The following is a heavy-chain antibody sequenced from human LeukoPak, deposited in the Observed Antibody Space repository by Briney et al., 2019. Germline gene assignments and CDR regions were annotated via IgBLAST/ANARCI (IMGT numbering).Heavy chain of an antibody. CDR2: IYYSGST. V-gene: IGHV4-30-4*08. J-gene: IGHJ4*02. CDR3: ARAYYYDSSGYSWLFDY. Sequence: PSATLSLTCTVSGGSISSGDYYWSWIRQPPGKGLEWIGYIYYSGSTYYNPSLKSRVTISVDTSKNQFSLTLSSVTAADTAVYYCARAYYYDSSGYSWLFDYWGQGTLVTVSS. D-gene: IGHD3-22*01. CDR1: GGSISSGDYY.